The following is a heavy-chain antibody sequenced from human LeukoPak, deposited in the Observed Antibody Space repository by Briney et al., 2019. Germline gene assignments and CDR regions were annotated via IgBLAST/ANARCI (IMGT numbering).Heavy chain of an antibody. CDR2: INPNSGGT. Sequence: GASVKVSCKASGYTFTGYYMHWVRQAPGQGLEWMGWINPNSGGTNYAQNFQGRVTMTRDTSISTAYMELSRLRSDDTAVYYCARVYDSSGYYPSGFDFWGQGTLVTVSS. V-gene: IGHV1-2*02. D-gene: IGHD3-22*01. CDR3: ARVYDSSGYYPSGFDF. CDR1: GYTFTGYY. J-gene: IGHJ4*02.